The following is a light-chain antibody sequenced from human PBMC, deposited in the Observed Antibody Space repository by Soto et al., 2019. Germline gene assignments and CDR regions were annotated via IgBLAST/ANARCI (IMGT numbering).Light chain of an antibody. Sequence: SSPAQPAPLSGSPWPSITISFTWTSSEDGGYNSVSWYQQHPGKAPKLMIYDVSSRPSGVSNRFSGSKSGNTASLTISGLQAEDEADYYCCSYTSGSTLYVFGAGTKVTVL. CDR3: CSYTSGSTLYV. CDR1: SSEDGGYNS. CDR2: DVS. V-gene: IGLV2-14*01. J-gene: IGLJ1*01.